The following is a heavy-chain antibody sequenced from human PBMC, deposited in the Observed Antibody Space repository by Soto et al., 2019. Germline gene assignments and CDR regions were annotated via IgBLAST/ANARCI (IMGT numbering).Heavy chain of an antibody. CDR2: IIPILGIA. Sequence: QVQLVQSGAEVKKPGSSVKVSCKASGGTFSSYTISWVRQAPGQGLEWMGRIIPILGIANYAQKFQGRVTLTADKSPCTAYMELSSLRSEDTAVYYCARDSATPFDYWGQGTLVTVSS. D-gene: IGHD2-15*01. J-gene: IGHJ4*02. CDR1: GGTFSSYT. CDR3: ARDSATPFDY. V-gene: IGHV1-69*08.